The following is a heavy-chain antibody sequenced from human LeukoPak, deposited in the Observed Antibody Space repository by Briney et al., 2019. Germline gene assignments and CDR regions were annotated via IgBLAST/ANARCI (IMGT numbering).Heavy chain of an antibody. CDR2: ISGSGGST. V-gene: IGHV3-23*01. CDR3: TRLQIAVAGPNWFDP. CDR1: GFTFSNYA. J-gene: IGHJ5*02. D-gene: IGHD6-19*01. Sequence: GGSLRLSCAASGFTFSNYAMSWVRQAPGKGLEWVSGISGSGGSTYYADSVKGHFTISRDNSKNTLYLQMNSLRAEDTAVYYCTRLQIAVAGPNWFDPWGQGTLVTVSS.